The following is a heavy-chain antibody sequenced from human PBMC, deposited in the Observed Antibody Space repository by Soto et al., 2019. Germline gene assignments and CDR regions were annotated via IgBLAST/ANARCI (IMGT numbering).Heavy chain of an antibody. D-gene: IGHD4-17*01. J-gene: IGHJ4*02. CDR3: ARWDYGYDARFVY. CDR2: MNPNSGNT. V-gene: IGHV1-8*01. CDR1: GYTFTSHD. Sequence: QVQLVQSGAEVKKSGASVKVSCKASGYTFTSHDINWVRQATGQGLEWVGWMNPNSGNTGYAQKFQGRVTMTRNTSISTAYMELSSLRSEDTAVYYCARWDYGYDARFVYWGQGTLVTVSS.